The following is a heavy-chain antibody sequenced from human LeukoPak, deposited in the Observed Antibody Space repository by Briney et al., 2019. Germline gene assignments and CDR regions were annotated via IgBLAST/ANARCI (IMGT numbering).Heavy chain of an antibody. J-gene: IGHJ4*02. CDR3: ARELGNGDTYGNVPLGH. CDR1: GFTFSSYW. CDR2: INTDGSST. D-gene: IGHD5-18*01. V-gene: IGHV3-74*01. Sequence: GGSLRLSCEASGFTFSSYWMHWVRQVPGKGLVWVSRINTDGSSTSYADSVKGRFTISRDNAKNTLYLQMSSLRAEDTAVYFCARELGNGDTYGNVPLGHWGQGTLVTVSS.